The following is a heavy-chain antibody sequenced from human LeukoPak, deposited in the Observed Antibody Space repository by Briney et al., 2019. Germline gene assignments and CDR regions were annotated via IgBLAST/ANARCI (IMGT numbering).Heavy chain of an antibody. CDR1: GGSISSSSYY. CDR3: ARSYSGYDLTVLSFDY. Sequence: SETLSLTCTVSGGSISSSSYYWGWIRQPPGKGLEWIGSIYYSGSTYYNPSLKSRVTISVDTSKNQFSLKLSSVTAADTAVYYCARSYSGYDLTVLSFDYWGQGTLVTVSS. J-gene: IGHJ4*02. D-gene: IGHD5-12*01. V-gene: IGHV4-39*07. CDR2: IYYSGST.